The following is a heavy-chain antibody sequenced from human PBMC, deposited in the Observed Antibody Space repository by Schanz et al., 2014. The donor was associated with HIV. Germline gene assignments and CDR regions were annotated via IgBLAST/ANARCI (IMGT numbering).Heavy chain of an antibody. J-gene: IGHJ4*02. Sequence: VQLVESGGGVVQPGGSLRLSCAASGFTFSNYAMSWVRQAPGKGLEWVSSISESGGRTYYADSVNGRFTISRDNSKNTLYLQMNSLRAEDTAVYYCAKGLTIWLQPPFDYWGQGTLVTVSS. V-gene: IGHV3-23*04. CDR3: AKGLTIWLQPPFDY. CDR1: GFTFSNYA. CDR2: ISESGGRT. D-gene: IGHD5-12*01.